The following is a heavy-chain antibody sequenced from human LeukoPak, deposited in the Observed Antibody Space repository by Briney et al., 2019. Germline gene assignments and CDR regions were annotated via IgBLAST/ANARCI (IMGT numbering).Heavy chain of an antibody. CDR2: IIPIFGTA. CDR1: GGTFSSYA. V-gene: IGHV1-69*13. D-gene: IGHD1-14*01. Sequence: SVKVSCKASGGTFSSYAISWVRQAPGQGLEWMGGIIPIFGTANYAQKFQGRVTITADESTSTAYMELSSLGSEDTAVYYCAREGNPVETIKNYFDYWGQGTLVTVSS. CDR3: AREGNPVETIKNYFDY. J-gene: IGHJ4*02.